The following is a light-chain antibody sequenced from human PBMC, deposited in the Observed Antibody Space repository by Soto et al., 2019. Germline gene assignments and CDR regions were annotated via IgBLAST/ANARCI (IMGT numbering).Light chain of an antibody. CDR2: GAS. Sequence: EIVMTQSPATLSVSPGERATLSCGASQSVSSNLAWYQQKPGQAPRLLIYGASTRATGVPARFSGSGSGTEFTFTISSLQSEDFAVYYCQQDNNGPRTFGQGTKV. CDR1: QSVSSN. CDR3: QQDNNGPRT. V-gene: IGKV3-15*01. J-gene: IGKJ1*01.